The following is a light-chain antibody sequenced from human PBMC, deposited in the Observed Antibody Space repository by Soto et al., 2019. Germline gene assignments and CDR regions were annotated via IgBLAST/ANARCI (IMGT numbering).Light chain of an antibody. Sequence: ASVGDRVTXTCRXXXGIRNDLDWFQQKPGKAPKLLIYAASNLQSGVPARFSGSGSGTDFTLTISSLQPEDFATYYCLQKYFYPFTFGPGTKVDIK. V-gene: IGKV1-6*01. CDR3: LQKYFYPFT. J-gene: IGKJ3*01. CDR1: XGIRND. CDR2: AAS.